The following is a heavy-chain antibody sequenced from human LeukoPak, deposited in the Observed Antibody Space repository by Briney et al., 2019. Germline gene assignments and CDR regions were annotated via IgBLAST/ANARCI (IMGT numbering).Heavy chain of an antibody. CDR3: ARAQVVPAATRTGGYMDV. V-gene: IGHV1-18*01. Sequence: ASVKVSCKASGYSFTSYGISWVRQAPGQGLEWMGWISAYNGNTNYAQKLRGRVTMTTDTSTSTAYMELRSLRSDDTAVYYCARAQVVPAATRTGGYMDVWGKGTTVTVPS. D-gene: IGHD2-2*01. J-gene: IGHJ6*03. CDR2: ISAYNGNT. CDR1: GYSFTSYG.